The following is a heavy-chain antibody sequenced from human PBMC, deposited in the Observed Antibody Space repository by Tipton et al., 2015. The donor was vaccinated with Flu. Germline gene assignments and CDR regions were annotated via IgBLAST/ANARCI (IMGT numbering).Heavy chain of an antibody. Sequence: TLSLTCTFSGGSISRGSYYWAWIRQPAGKGLEWIGHIYTNKNTNYNPSLESRVTISLDRSKNQFSLRLNSVTAADTAVYYCARRDYSNYVSDPKNWFDPWGQGTLVTVSS. CDR1: GGSISRGSYY. V-gene: IGHV4-61*09. J-gene: IGHJ5*02. D-gene: IGHD4-11*01. CDR2: IYTNKNT. CDR3: ARRDYSNYVSDPKNWFDP.